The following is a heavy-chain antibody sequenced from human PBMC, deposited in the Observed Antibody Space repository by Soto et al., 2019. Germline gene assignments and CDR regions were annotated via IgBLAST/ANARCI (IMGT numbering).Heavy chain of an antibody. Sequence: PSETLSLTCAVYGGSFSGYYWSWIRQPPGKGLEWIGEINHSGSTNYNPSLKSRVTISVDTSKNQFSLKLSSVTAADTAVYYCARGNSSSSIILGYWGQGTLVTVSS. CDR3: ARGNSSSSIILGY. J-gene: IGHJ4*02. CDR2: INHSGST. V-gene: IGHV4-34*01. CDR1: GGSFSGYY. D-gene: IGHD6-6*01.